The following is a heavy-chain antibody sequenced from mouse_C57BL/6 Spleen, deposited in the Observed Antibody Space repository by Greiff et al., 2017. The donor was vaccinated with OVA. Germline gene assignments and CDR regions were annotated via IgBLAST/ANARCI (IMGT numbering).Heavy chain of an antibody. V-gene: IGHV1-64*01. J-gene: IGHJ2*01. CDR2: IHPNSGST. CDR3: ASSTATTGGEGD. D-gene: IGHD1-2*01. Sequence: QVQLQQPGAELVKPGASVKLSCKASGYTFTSYWMHWVKQRHGQGLEWIGMIHPNSGSTNYNEKFKSKATLNVDKSSSTAYMQLSSLTSEDSAVYYCASSTATTGGEGDWGQGTTLTVSS. CDR1: GYTFTSYW.